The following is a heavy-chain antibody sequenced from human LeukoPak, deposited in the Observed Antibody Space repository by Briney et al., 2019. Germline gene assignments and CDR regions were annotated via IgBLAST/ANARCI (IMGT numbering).Heavy chain of an antibody. J-gene: IGHJ3*02. CDR1: GFTFSSYG. Sequence: GGSLRLSCAVSGFTFSSYGMSWVRQAPGKGLEWVSFISGNGGRTDYAESVKGRFTISRDNSKNTVYLQMNSLRDEDTATYYCAKDPNGDYVGTFDMWGQGTMVTVSS. V-gene: IGHV3-23*01. D-gene: IGHD4-17*01. CDR3: AKDPNGDYVGTFDM. CDR2: ISGNGGRT.